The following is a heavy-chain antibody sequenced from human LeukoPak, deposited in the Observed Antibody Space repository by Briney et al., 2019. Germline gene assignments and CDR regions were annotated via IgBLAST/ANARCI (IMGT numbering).Heavy chain of an antibody. CDR3: TKDEPRNYYYDSSGYDFDY. V-gene: IGHV3-30*02. CDR1: GFTFSSYG. D-gene: IGHD3-22*01. Sequence: GGSLRLSCAASGFTFSSYGMPWVRQAPGKGLEWVANINYDGSNKYYADSVKGRFTISRANSKNSLYLQMNSLRAEDTAVYYFTKDEPRNYYYDSSGYDFDYWGQGTLVTVSS. J-gene: IGHJ4*02. CDR2: INYDGSNK.